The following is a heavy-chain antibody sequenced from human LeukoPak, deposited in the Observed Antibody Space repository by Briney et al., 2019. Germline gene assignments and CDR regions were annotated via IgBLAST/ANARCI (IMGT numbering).Heavy chain of an antibody. CDR1: GDSISSGDHY. Sequence: SQTLSLTCTVSGDSISSGDHYWSWIRQPPGKGLEWIGYIHYSGSTYYNPSLKSRVIISVDMSKNQFSLSLNSLTAADSAVYYCARAAADKNSCYFFDYWGQGTLVTVSS. J-gene: IGHJ4*02. D-gene: IGHD2/OR15-2a*01. CDR2: IHYSGST. V-gene: IGHV4-30-4*01. CDR3: ARAAADKNSCYFFDY.